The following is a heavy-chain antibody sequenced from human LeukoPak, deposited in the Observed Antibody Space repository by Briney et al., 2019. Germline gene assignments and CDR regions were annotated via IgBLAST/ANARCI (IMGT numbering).Heavy chain of an antibody. CDR1: GFTFRSYS. Sequence: PGGSLRLSCAASGFTFRSYSMNWVREAPGKGLEWVSAISGSGGSTYYADSVKGRFTISRDNSKNTLYLQMNSLRAEDTAVYYCATGGDPYSSGWYYWGQGTLVTVSS. CDR2: ISGSGGST. D-gene: IGHD6-19*01. J-gene: IGHJ4*02. V-gene: IGHV3-23*01. CDR3: ATGGDPYSSGWYY.